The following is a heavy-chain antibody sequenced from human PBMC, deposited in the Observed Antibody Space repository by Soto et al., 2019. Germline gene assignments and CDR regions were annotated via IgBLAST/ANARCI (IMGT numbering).Heavy chain of an antibody. CDR3: VRRASTTGTSDS. D-gene: IGHD1-1*01. J-gene: IGHJ5*01. CDR1: GGSISTSDYY. V-gene: IGHV4-39*01. CDR2: ISFTGNT. Sequence: QLQLQESGPGLVRPSETLTLTCTVSGGSISTSDYYWGWIRQPPGKGLEFIGSISFTGNTYYTPSLKSRVTISVDTSKNQFSLKLSSVTAADTAVYYCVRRASTTGTSDSWGQGTLVTVSS.